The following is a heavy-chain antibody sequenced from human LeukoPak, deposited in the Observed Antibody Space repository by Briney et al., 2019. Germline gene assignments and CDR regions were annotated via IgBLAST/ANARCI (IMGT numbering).Heavy chain of an antibody. Sequence: ASVKVSCKASGYTFTGYYMHWVRQAPGQGLEWMGWINPNSGDTNYAQKIQGRVTMTSDTSISTAYMELSSLRSDDTAVYYCAVSYSSSWGSFDYWGQGTLVTVSS. CDR1: GYTFTGYY. CDR2: INPNSGDT. D-gene: IGHD6-13*01. CDR3: AVSYSSSWGSFDY. V-gene: IGHV1-2*02. J-gene: IGHJ4*02.